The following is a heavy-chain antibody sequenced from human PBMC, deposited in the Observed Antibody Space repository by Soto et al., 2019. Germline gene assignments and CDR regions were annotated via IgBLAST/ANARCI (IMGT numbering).Heavy chain of an antibody. J-gene: IGHJ4*02. CDR1: GFTFRSYG. Sequence: QVQLVESGGGVVQPGRSLRLSCAASGFTFRSYGMHWVRQAPGKGLEWVAVISYDGSNKYYADSVKGRFTISRDNSKNTVDLQMNSLRADDTAVYYCAKDLGIAAAGSEGDYWGQGTLVTVSS. V-gene: IGHV3-30*18. CDR3: AKDLGIAAAGSEGDY. D-gene: IGHD6-13*01. CDR2: ISYDGSNK.